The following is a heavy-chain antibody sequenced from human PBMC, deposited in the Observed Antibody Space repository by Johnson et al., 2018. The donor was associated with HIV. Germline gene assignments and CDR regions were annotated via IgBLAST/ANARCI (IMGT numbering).Heavy chain of an antibody. CDR3: AKETLVLGAFDI. Sequence: QVQLVESGGGILQPGGSLRLSCAASGFTFSSYGMHWVRQAPGKGLEWVAFIQNNIKDKFYADSVKGRFTISRDNSKNTLYLQLNSLRAEDTALYYCAKETLVLGAFDIWGQGTMVTVSS. J-gene: IGHJ3*02. D-gene: IGHD6-6*01. CDR1: GFTFSSYG. V-gene: IGHV3-30*02. CDR2: IQNNIKDK.